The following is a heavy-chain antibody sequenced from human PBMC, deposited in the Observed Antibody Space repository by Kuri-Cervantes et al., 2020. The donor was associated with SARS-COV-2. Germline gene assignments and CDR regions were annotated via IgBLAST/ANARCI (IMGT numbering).Heavy chain of an antibody. D-gene: IGHD3-16*01. CDR1: GFSISSDA. J-gene: IGHJ4*02. V-gene: IGHV3-30*04. CDR3: ARDWALHPDF. Sequence: GGSLRLSCEACGFSISSDAMHWVRQTPGKGLEGVALMSHDGSSIYYADSVKGRFTISRDNSKNTLYLEMSSLRVEDAAVYYCARDWALHPDFRGQGTLVTVSS. CDR2: MSHDGSSI.